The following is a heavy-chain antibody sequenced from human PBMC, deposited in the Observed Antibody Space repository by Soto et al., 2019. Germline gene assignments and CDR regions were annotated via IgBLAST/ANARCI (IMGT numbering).Heavy chain of an antibody. CDR2: ISSSGSTI. CDR1: GFTFSSYE. V-gene: IGHV3-48*03. J-gene: IGHJ4*02. D-gene: IGHD3-3*01. Sequence: EVQLVESGGGLVQPGGSLRLSCAASGFTFSSYEMNWVRQAPGKGLEWVSYISSSGSTIYYADSVKGRFTISRDNAKNSLYLQMNSLRAEDTAVYYCARRPRASGYYSSFDYWGQGTLVTVSS. CDR3: ARRPRASGYYSSFDY.